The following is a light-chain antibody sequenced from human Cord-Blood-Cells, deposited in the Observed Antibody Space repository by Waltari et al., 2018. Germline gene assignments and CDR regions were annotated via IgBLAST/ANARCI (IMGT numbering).Light chain of an antibody. V-gene: IGKV1-39*01. CDR3: QQSYSTPYT. Sequence: DIQMTQSPSSLSASVGDRVTITCRASQSISSYLNWYQQKPGKAPKLLIYAASSLQSGVPSRFSGSGSGTDFTLTISSQQPEDFATYYCQQSYSTPYTCGQGTKLEIK. CDR2: AAS. J-gene: IGKJ2*01. CDR1: QSISSY.